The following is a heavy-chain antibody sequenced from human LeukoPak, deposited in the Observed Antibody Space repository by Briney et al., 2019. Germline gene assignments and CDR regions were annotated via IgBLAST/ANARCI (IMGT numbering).Heavy chain of an antibody. J-gene: IGHJ4*02. Sequence: ASVKVSCKASGYTFRNFAISWVRQAPGQGLEWMGWISAYNGITNYAQRVQDRISLTTDTSTSTAYMELRSLRTDDTATYFCARFEDGSAWPWPGLDSWGQGTLVTVPS. V-gene: IGHV1-18*01. CDR3: ARFEDGSAWPWPGLDS. CDR2: ISAYNGIT. CDR1: GYTFRNFA. D-gene: IGHD5-24*01.